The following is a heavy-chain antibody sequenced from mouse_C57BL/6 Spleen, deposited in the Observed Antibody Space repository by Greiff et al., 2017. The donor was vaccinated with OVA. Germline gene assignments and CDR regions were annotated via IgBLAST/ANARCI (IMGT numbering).Heavy chain of an antibody. J-gene: IGHJ4*01. V-gene: IGHV1-52*01. CDR1: GYTFTSYW. CDR3: ARRGHSYAMDY. Sequence: QVHVKQPGAELVRPGSSVKLSCKASGYTFTSYWMHWVKQRPIQGLEWIGNIDPSDSETHYNQKFKDKATLTVDKSSSTAYMQLSSLTSEDSAVYYCARRGHSYAMDYWGQGTSVTVSS. CDR2: IDPSDSET.